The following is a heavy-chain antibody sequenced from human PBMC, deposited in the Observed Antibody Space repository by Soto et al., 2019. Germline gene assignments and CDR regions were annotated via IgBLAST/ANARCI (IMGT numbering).Heavy chain of an antibody. J-gene: IGHJ5*02. CDR2: IYHSGHT. CDR1: GGSISSGGYA. V-gene: IGHV4-30-2*01. D-gene: IGHD1-1*01. CDR3: ARDQLEGNWFDP. Sequence: QLQLQESGSGLVKPSQTLSLTCTVSGGSISSGGYAWNWIRQAPGKGLEWIGYIYHSGHTLYNPSLKRPVTLSVDKSKNHFSLNLTSVTAADTAVYDCARDQLEGNWFDPWGQGTLVTVSS.